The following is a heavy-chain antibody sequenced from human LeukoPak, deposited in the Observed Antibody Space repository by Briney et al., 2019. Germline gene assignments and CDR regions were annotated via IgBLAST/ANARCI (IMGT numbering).Heavy chain of an antibody. J-gene: IGHJ4*02. CDR1: GYTFTSYD. Sequence: ASVRVSCTASGYTFTSYDINWLRQAPGQGLEWMGWMNPNSGNTGYAQKVQGRVTMTRNTSMSTAYMELSSLRSEDTAVYYCAIRTHVDIVATLGERVKKGLDYWGQGTLVTVSS. D-gene: IGHD5-12*01. CDR2: MNPNSGNT. V-gene: IGHV1-8*01. CDR3: AIRTHVDIVATLGERVKKGLDY.